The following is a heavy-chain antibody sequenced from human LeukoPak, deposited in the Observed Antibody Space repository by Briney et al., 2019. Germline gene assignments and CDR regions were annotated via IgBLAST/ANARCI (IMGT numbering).Heavy chain of an antibody. CDR1: GFTVITND. CDR2: LYSDGNT. D-gene: IGHD6-19*01. CDR3: ARGVDPLAGNTWAY. Sequence: PGGSQRLLCAASGFTVITNDMTWVRQAPGKGLEWVSVLYSDGNTKYADSVQGRFTISRDNSKNTLYLEMNSLSPDDTAVYYCARGVDPLAGNTWAYWGQGTLVTVSS. J-gene: IGHJ4*02. V-gene: IGHV3-53*01.